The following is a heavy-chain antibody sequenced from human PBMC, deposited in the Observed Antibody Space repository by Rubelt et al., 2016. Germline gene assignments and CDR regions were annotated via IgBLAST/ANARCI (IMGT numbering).Heavy chain of an antibody. D-gene: IGHD3-10*01. J-gene: IGHJ4*02. CDR2: INHSGST. Sequence: QVQLQQWGAGLLKPPETLSLTCAVYGGSFSDYYWSWIRQPPGKGLGWIGEINHSGSTNYNPSLKRRVTMSVDTSKNQFSRRLSSVTAADTAVYYCARHPRSGSLGYWGQGTLVTVSS. CDR3: ARHPRSGSLGY. CDR1: GGSFSDYY. V-gene: IGHV4-34*01.